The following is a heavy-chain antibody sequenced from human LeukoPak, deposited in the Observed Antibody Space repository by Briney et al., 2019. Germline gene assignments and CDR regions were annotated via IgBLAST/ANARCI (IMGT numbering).Heavy chain of an antibody. D-gene: IGHD6-13*01. V-gene: IGHV4-34*01. J-gene: IGHJ5*02. CDR3: ATRPDIASTGPGWFDP. CDR1: GGSFSGYY. Sequence: SETLSLTCAVYGGSFSGYYWSWIRQPPGKGLEWIGEINHSGSTNYNPSLKSRVTISVDTSKNQFSLKLSSVTAADTAVYYCATRPDIASTGPGWFDPWGQGTLVTVSS. CDR2: INHSGST.